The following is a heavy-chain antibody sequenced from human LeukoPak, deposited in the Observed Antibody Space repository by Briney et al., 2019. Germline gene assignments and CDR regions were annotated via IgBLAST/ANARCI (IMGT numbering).Heavy chain of an antibody. CDR3: ARGEYVISGYRNDAFDI. CDR1: GYTFTGYY. D-gene: IGHD3-22*01. CDR2: INPNSGAT. J-gene: IGHJ3*02. V-gene: IGHV1-2*02. Sequence: ASVKVSCKASGYTFTGYYMHWVRQAPGQGLEWMGWINPNSGATKYAQKFQGRVTMTRDTSISTAYMELSRLTSDDTAMYYCARGEYVISGYRNDAFDIWGQGTMVTVSS.